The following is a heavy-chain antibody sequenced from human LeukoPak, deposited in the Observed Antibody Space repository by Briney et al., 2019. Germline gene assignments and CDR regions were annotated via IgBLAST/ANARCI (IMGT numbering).Heavy chain of an antibody. CDR2: INHSGST. D-gene: IGHD2-15*01. V-gene: IGHV4-34*01. Sequence: SETLSLTCAVYGGSFSGYYWSWIRQPPGKGLEWIGEINHSGSTNYNPSLKSRVTISVDTSKNQFSLKLSSVTAADTAVYYCARGLGYCSGGSCCGTNYFDYWGQGTLVTVSS. CDR3: ARGLGYCSGGSCCGTNYFDY. J-gene: IGHJ4*02. CDR1: GGSFSGYY.